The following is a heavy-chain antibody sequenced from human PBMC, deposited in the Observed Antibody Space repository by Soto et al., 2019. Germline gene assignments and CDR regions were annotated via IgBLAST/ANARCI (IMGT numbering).Heavy chain of an antibody. CDR2: IYYSGST. CDR1: GGSISSSSYY. CDR3: ARRGGATIMDY. Sequence: QLQLQESSPGLVKPSETLSLTCTVSGGSISSSSYYWDWIRQPPGKGLEWIGSIYYSGSTYYNPSLKSRVTISVDTSKNQFSLKLSSVTAADTAVYYCARRGGATIMDYWGQGTLVTVSS. J-gene: IGHJ4*02. V-gene: IGHV4-39*01. D-gene: IGHD5-12*01.